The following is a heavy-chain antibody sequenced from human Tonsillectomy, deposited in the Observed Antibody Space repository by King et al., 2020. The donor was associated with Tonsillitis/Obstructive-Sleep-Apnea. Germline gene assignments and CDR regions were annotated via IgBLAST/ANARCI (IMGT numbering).Heavy chain of an antibody. V-gene: IGHV4-59*01. CDR3: ARGLGYCSGGSCR. CDR2: IYYSGST. Sequence: QLQESGPGLVKPSETLSLTCTVSGGSISSYYWSWIRQPPGKGLEWVGDIYYSGSTNYNPSLTSRVTISVDTSKNQFSLKLSSVTSADTAVYYCARGLGYCSGGSCRWGQGTLVTVSS. J-gene: IGHJ4*02. CDR1: GGSISSYY. D-gene: IGHD2-15*01.